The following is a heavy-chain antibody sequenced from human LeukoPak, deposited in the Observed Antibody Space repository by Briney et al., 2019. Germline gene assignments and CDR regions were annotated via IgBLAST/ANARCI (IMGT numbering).Heavy chain of an antibody. D-gene: IGHD1-26*01. V-gene: IGHV3-48*03. CDR1: GFTFSSDE. J-gene: IGHJ4*02. CDR3: ARDQVAVGATQDY. CDR2: ISSSGSTI. Sequence: GGSLRLSCADSGFTFSSDEMNWVRQAPGKGLEWVSYISSSGSTIYYADSVKRRFTIYRENDKNSLYLKMNSLRAEDTAVYYCARDQVAVGATQDYWGQGTLVTVSS.